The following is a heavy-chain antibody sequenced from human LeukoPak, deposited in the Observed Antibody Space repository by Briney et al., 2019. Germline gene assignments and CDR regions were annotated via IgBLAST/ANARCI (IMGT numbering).Heavy chain of an antibody. D-gene: IGHD3-22*01. CDR2: ISWNSGSI. Sequence: PGGSLRLSCAASGFTFDDYAMHWVRQAPGKGLEWVSGISWNSGSIGYADSVKGRFTISRDNAKNSLYLQMNSLRAEDTAVYYCARGDDSSGYYSFDYWGQGTLVTVSS. CDR3: ARGDDSSGYYSFDY. CDR1: GFTFDDYA. J-gene: IGHJ4*02. V-gene: IGHV3-9*01.